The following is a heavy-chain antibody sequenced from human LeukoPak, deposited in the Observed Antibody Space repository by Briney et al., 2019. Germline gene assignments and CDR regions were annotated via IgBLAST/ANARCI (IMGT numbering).Heavy chain of an antibody. V-gene: IGHV1-69*13. CDR2: IIPIFGTA. Sequence: GASVKVSFKASGGTFSSYAISWVRQAPGQGLEWMGGIIPIFGTANYAQKFQGRVTITADESTSTAYMELSSLRSEDTAVYYCARDTYDRDAFDIWDQGTMVTVSS. CDR3: ARDTYDRDAFDI. J-gene: IGHJ3*02. CDR1: GGTFSSYA. D-gene: IGHD1-1*01.